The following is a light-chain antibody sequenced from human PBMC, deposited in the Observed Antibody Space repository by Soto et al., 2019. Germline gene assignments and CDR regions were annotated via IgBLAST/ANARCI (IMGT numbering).Light chain of an antibody. CDR2: KAS. V-gene: IGKV1-5*03. CDR3: QQYNSYGT. J-gene: IGKJ1*01. CDR1: QSISSW. Sequence: DIQMTQSPSTLPASVGERVTITCRASQSISSWLAWYQPXPGKAPKFLIYKASSLESGVPSRFSGSGSGTEFTLTISSLQPDDFASYYYQQYNSYGTFGQGTKVDIK.